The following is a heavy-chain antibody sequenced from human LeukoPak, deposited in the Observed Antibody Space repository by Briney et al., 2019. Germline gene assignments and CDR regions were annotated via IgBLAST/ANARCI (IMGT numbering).Heavy chain of an antibody. Sequence: SQTLSLTCTVSGGSISSGGYYWSRIRQPPGKGLEWIGYIYHIGTTYYNPSLKSRVTISVDRSKNQFSLKLSSVTAADTAVYYCARVPPGGVIVGDAFDIWGQGTMVTVSS. CDR1: GGSISSGGYY. CDR2: IYHIGTT. D-gene: IGHD3-16*02. CDR3: ARVPPGGVIVGDAFDI. J-gene: IGHJ3*02. V-gene: IGHV4-30-2*01.